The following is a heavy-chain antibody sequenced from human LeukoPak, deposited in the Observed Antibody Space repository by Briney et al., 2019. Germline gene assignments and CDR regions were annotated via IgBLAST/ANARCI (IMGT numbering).Heavy chain of an antibody. V-gene: IGHV3-23*01. Sequence: GGSLRLSCAASGFTFSSYTMTWVRQAPGKGLEWVSTIGGSASGTFYADSVKGRFTISRDNSKNTLYLQMNSLRAEDTAVYYCARDLHYYVAMDVWGQGTTVTVSS. D-gene: IGHD3-10*02. CDR1: GFTFSSYT. CDR3: ARDLHYYVAMDV. CDR2: IGGSASGT. J-gene: IGHJ6*02.